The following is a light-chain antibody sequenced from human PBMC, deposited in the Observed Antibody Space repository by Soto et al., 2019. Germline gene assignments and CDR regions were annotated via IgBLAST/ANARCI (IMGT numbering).Light chain of an antibody. Sequence: VVLRQSPATLPLSPGDTATLSCGASQSVSSSLAWYQQKPGQAPRLLIYDASSRATGSPARFSGSGSGTDFTLTISSLEPEDFAVYYCHHRGNGITFGQGTKVDIK. J-gene: IGKJ1*01. CDR3: HHRGNGIT. V-gene: IGKV3-11*01. CDR1: QSVSSS. CDR2: DAS.